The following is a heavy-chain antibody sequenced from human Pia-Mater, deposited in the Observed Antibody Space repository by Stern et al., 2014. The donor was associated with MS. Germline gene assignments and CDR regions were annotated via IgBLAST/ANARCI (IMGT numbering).Heavy chain of an antibody. V-gene: IGHV3-30*03. J-gene: IGHJ6*02. Sequence: VQLVESGGGVVQPGRSLTLSCAASGFSFSNSGMPWVRQAPGKGLEWVAAMSFVGGNKKHGDSGKGRFSISSDMSKTTLFLQMNSLRPEDTAVYYCMGVGDAMHVWGQGTTVMVSS. CDR2: MSFVGGNK. CDR3: MGVGDAMHV. CDR1: GFSFSNSG.